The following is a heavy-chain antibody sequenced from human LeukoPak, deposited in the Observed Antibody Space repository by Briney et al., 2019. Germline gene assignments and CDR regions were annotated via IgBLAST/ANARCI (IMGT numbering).Heavy chain of an antibody. Sequence: PGGSLRLSCAASGFTFSSYAMSWVRHAPGKGPEWVSTISIGGGRTYYADSVKGGFTVSRDTSKNTLYLQMNSLRAEDTAVYYCARKGIGSSRYQNMDVWGKGTTVTVSS. CDR3: ARKGIGSSRYQNMDV. CDR2: ISIGGGRT. J-gene: IGHJ6*03. D-gene: IGHD6-25*01. CDR1: GFTFSSYA. V-gene: IGHV3-23*01.